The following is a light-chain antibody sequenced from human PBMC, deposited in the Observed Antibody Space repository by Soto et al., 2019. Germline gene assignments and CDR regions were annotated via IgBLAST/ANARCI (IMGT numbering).Light chain of an antibody. CDR1: SSDVGGYNS. CDR3: SSFTSSTTNV. J-gene: IGLJ1*01. V-gene: IGLV2-14*01. Sequence: QYAMTQPASVSGSPGQSITISCTGTSSDVGGYNSVSWYQQHPGKAPKLILYDVTDRPSGVSYRFSGSKSGNTASLTISGLQAADEADYFCSSFTSSTTNVFGSGTKVTVL. CDR2: DVT.